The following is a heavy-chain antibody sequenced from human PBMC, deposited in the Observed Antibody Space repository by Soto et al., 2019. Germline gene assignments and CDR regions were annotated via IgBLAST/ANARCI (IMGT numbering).Heavy chain of an antibody. CDR2: INPSRGSA. J-gene: IGHJ4*02. CDR1: GFPFTSFF. CDR3: VRAPSFFDI. D-gene: IGHD2-15*01. Sequence: HVQLVQSGAEVKRPGASVKVSCKASGFPFTSFFIYWVRQAPGQGLEWMGVINPSRGSANYAQKFQGRLTLTRDTSSSTVYMDLSSLKSEDTALYYCVRAPSFFDIWGQGPLVTVSS. V-gene: IGHV1-46*01.